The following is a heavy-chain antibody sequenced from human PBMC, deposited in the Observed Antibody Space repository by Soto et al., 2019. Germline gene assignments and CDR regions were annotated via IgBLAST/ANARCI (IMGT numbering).Heavy chain of an antibody. CDR2: IGPESGAT. D-gene: IGHD1-1*01. CDR3: ARSHWQMDYIEGFDF. Sequence: ASVKVSCKASGYTFTGHYIHWVRQAPEQGPEWMGEIGPESGATRYAQKFQGRVTMTRDTSITTVYMELKNLSPDDTAIYFCARSHWQMDYIEGFDFWGQGTPVTVST. CDR1: GYTFTGHY. V-gene: IGHV1-2*02. J-gene: IGHJ4*02.